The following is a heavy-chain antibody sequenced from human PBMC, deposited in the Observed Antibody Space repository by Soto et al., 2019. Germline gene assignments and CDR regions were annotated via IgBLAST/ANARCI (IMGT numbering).Heavy chain of an antibody. J-gene: IGHJ6*03. Sequence: EVQLVESGGGLVQPGGPLRLSCATSGFILSDCAMNWVRQAPGKGLEWVSYISSSSSVIDYADSVKGRFTVSRDNARNSLYLQMNSLRAEDTAVYYCAIDLSWGSNWYYYMDVWGKGTTVTVSS. CDR2: ISSSSSVI. D-gene: IGHD7-27*01. V-gene: IGHV3-48*01. CDR1: GFILSDCA. CDR3: AIDLSWGSNWYYYMDV.